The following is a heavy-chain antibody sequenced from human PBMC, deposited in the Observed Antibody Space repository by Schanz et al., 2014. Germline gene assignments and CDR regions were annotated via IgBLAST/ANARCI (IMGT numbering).Heavy chain of an antibody. D-gene: IGHD2-21*01. J-gene: IGHJ3*02. CDR1: GFMFSSYG. CDR2: INSDGTKR. V-gene: IGHV3-33*08. CDR3: ARDGYSVVVISPTESFDI. Sequence: VQLLESGGGLVQPGRSLRLSCAASGFMFSSYGMHWVRQAPGKGLEWVAFINSDGTKRFYADSVKSRFTISRDNSRNTLYLQMNSLRAEDTAVYYCARDGYSVVVISPTESFDIWGQGTMVTVSP.